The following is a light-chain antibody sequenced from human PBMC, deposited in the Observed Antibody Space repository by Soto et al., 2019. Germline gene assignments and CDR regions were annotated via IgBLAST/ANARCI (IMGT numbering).Light chain of an antibody. V-gene: IGKV1-5*03. Sequence: DIQMTQSPSTLPASVGDRVTITCRASQSISSWLAWYQQKPGKAPKLLIYKASRSESGVPSRFSSSGSGTVFTLTISSLQPDDFATYYCQQYNRYPWTFGKRTKVEIK. CDR2: KAS. CDR3: QQYNRYPWT. J-gene: IGKJ1*01. CDR1: QSISSW.